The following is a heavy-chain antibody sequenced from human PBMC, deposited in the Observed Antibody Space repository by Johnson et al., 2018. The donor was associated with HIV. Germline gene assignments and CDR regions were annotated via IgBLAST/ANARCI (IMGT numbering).Heavy chain of an antibody. D-gene: IGHD6-13*01. CDR1: GFTFNNAW. CDR3: ARSIAAAGTDAFDI. V-gene: IGHV3-15*01. J-gene: IGHJ3*02. CDR2: IKSKTDGGTT. Sequence: VQLVESGGGLVQPGGSLRLSCAASGFTFNNAWMSWVRQAPGKGLEWVGRIKSKTDGGTTDYAAPVKGRFTISRDNAKNSLYLQMNSLRAEDTAVYYCARSIAAAGTDAFDIWGQGTMVTVSS.